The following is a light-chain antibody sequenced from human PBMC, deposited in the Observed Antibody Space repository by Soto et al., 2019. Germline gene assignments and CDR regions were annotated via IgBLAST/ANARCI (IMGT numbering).Light chain of an antibody. CDR2: DVS. CDR3: CSYPGSYTSGV. Sequence: QSALTQPRSVSGCPERSVCISSTGTSSDVGGYNYVSWIQQHPGKAPKLMIYDVSKRPSGVPDRFSGSKSGNTASLTIAGLQAEYEADYYCCSYPGSYTSGVFCRGTKLTV. V-gene: IGLV2-11*01. J-gene: IGLJ2*01. CDR1: SSDVGGYNY.